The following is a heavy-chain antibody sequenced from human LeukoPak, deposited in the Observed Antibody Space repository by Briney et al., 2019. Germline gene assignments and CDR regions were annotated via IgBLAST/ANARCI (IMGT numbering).Heavy chain of an antibody. Sequence: PSETLSLTCTVSGGSISSGDYYWSWIRQPPGKGLEWIGEINHSGSTNYNPSLKSRVTISVDTSKNQFSLKLSSVTAADTAVYYCARQGGSSSAYYWFDPWGQGTLVTVSS. D-gene: IGHD3-22*01. CDR1: GGSISSGDYY. V-gene: IGHV4-39*07. J-gene: IGHJ5*02. CDR2: INHSGST. CDR3: ARQGGSSSAYYWFDP.